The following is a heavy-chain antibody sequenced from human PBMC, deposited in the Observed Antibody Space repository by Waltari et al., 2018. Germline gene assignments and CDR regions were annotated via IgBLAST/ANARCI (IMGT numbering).Heavy chain of an antibody. CDR1: GGSISSGSYY. Sequence: QVQLQESGPGLVKPSQTLSLTCTVSGGSISSGSYYWSWIRQPAGKGLEWIGRIYTSGSTNYNPSLKSRDTISVDTSKNQFSLKLSSVTAADTAVYYCARELPSRDFDYWGQGTLVTVSS. J-gene: IGHJ4*02. CDR3: ARELPSRDFDY. CDR2: IYTSGST. V-gene: IGHV4-61*02. D-gene: IGHD2-2*01.